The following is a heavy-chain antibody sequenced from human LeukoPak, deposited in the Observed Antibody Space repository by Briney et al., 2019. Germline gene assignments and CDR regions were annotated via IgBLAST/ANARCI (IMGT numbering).Heavy chain of an antibody. Sequence: ASVKVSCEASGYTFTSYGISWVRQAPGQGLEWMGWISAYNGNTNYAQKLQGRVTMTTDTSTSTAYMELRSLRSDDTAVYYCARGSPYQLLLTNFDYWGQGTLVTVSS. J-gene: IGHJ4*02. V-gene: IGHV1-18*01. D-gene: IGHD2-2*01. CDR3: ARGSPYQLLLTNFDY. CDR1: GYTFTSYG. CDR2: ISAYNGNT.